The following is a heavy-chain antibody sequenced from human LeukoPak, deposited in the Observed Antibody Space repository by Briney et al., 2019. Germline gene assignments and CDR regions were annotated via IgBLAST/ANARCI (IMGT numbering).Heavy chain of an antibody. CDR2: IYYSGSA. CDR3: ASEKYSGSYGPYYFDY. CDR1: GGSISSSSYY. J-gene: IGHJ4*02. V-gene: IGHV4-39*07. D-gene: IGHD1-26*01. Sequence: SETLSLTCTVSGGSISSSSYYWGWIRQPPGKGLEWIGSIYYSGSAYYNPSLKSRVTISVDTSKNQFSLKLSSVTAADTAVYYCASEKYSGSYGPYYFDYWGQGTLVTVSS.